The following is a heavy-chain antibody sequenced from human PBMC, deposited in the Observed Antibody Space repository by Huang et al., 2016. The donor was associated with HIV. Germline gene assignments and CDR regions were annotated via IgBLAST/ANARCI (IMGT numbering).Heavy chain of an antibody. CDR2: IRQDGSEK. D-gene: IGHD2-8*01. J-gene: IGHJ6*02. CDR1: TVTFSAYW. V-gene: IGHV3-7*01. CDR3: ATKADAMDV. Sequence: LVESGGGLVRPGGSLRRSCAGATVTFSAYWMTGVRQSPGKGLEWVARIRQDGSEKHYVDSVEGRFNISRDNGKKLLFLEMRSLGVDDTAVYFCATKADAMDVWGQGTTVIVSS.